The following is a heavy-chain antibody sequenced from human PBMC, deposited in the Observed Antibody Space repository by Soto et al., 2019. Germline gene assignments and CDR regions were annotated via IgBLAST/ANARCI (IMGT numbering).Heavy chain of an antibody. CDR3: ARDRANSPDYFDY. CDR2: IYYSGST. J-gene: IGHJ4*02. CDR1: GGSITRGDYY. V-gene: IGHV4-30-4*01. D-gene: IGHD1-1*01. Sequence: SETLSLTCTVSGGSITRGDYYWTWIRQPPGKGLEWIGYIYYSGSTNYSPSLQSRVTISMDTSKNQFSLKLTSVSAADTAVYYCARDRANSPDYFDYWGRGTLVTVSS.